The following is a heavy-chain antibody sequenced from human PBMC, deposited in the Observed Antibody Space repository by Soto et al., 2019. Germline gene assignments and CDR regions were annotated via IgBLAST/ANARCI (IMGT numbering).Heavy chain of an antibody. CDR2: IYWDDDK. V-gene: IGHV2-5*02. CDR1: GFSLSTSAVG. D-gene: IGHD2-15*01. J-gene: IGHJ4*02. CDR3: AHLVVAGLTYYFDY. Sequence: GPTLVNPTQTLTLTCTLSGFSLSTSAVGVGWIRQPPGKALEWLAFIYWDDDKRYSPSLKSSPTITKDTSKNQVVLAMTNMDPVDTATYYCAHLVVAGLTYYFDYWGQGTLVTVS.